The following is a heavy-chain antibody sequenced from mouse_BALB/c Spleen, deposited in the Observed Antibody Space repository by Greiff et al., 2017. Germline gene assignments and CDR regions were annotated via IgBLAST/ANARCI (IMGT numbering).Heavy chain of an antibody. CDR3: ARRRGYYGYDDAMDY. V-gene: IGHV5-9-3*01. CDR2: ISSGGSYT. J-gene: IGHJ4*01. D-gene: IGHD2-2*01. Sequence: EVKLVESGGGLVKPGGSLKLSCAASGFTFSSYAMSWVRQTPEKRLEWVATISSGGSYTYYPDSVKGRFTISRDNAKNTLYLQMSSLRSEDTAMYYCARRRGYYGYDDAMDYWGQGTSVTVSS. CDR1: GFTFSSYA.